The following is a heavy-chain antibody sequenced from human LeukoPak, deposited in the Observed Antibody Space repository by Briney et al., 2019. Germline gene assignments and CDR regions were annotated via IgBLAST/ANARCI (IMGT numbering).Heavy chain of an antibody. CDR1: GGSISSGGHY. CDR2: IYYSGST. V-gene: IGHV4-31*03. D-gene: IGHD1-1*01. CDR3: ARGTPFDY. J-gene: IGHJ4*02. Sequence: SETLSLTCTVSGGSISSGGHYWSWIRQHPGKGLEWIGYIYYSGSTYYNPSLKSRLTISVDTSQNQFSLKVSSVTAADTAVYYCARGTPFDYWGQGTLVTVSS.